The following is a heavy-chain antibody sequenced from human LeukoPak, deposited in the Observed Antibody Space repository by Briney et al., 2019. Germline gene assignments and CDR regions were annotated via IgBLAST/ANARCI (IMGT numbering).Heavy chain of an antibody. Sequence: SETLSLTCTVSGGSISSSSYYWGWIRQPPGKGLEWIGSIYYSGSTYYNPSLKSRVTISVDTSKNQFSLKLSSVTAADTAVYYCARHKRRYYDFWSGEDYFDYWGQGTLVTVSS. D-gene: IGHD3-3*01. V-gene: IGHV4-39*01. CDR3: ARHKRRYYDFWSGEDYFDY. CDR1: GGSISSSSYY. J-gene: IGHJ4*02. CDR2: IYYSGST.